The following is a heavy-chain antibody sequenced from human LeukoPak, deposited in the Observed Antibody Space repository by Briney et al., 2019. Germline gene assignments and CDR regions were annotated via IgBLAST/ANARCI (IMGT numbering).Heavy chain of an antibody. CDR3: ARDNVGPIAVAPYYYYGMDV. J-gene: IGHJ6*02. CDR1: GFTFTNYD. D-gene: IGHD6-19*01. CDR2: IWYDGSNK. Sequence: PGKSLRLSCAASGFTFTNYDVHWVRQAPGKGLEWVAVIWYDGSNKYYADSVKGRFTISRDNSKNTLYLQMNGLRAEDTAVYYCARDNVGPIAVAPYYYYGMDVWGQGTTVTVSS. V-gene: IGHV3-33*01.